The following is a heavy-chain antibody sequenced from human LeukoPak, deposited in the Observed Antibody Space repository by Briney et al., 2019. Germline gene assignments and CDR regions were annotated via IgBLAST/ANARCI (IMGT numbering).Heavy chain of an antibody. J-gene: IGHJ4*02. Sequence: PGGSLRLSCAASGFTFSSYAMSWVRQAPGKGLEWVSAISGSGGSTYYADSVKGRFTISRDNSKNTLYLQMNSLRAEDTAVYYCAKDPLGYCSGGSCYSGGYWGQGTLVTVSS. V-gene: IGHV3-23*01. CDR3: AKDPLGYCSGGSCYSGGY. D-gene: IGHD2-15*01. CDR1: GFTFSSYA. CDR2: ISGSGGST.